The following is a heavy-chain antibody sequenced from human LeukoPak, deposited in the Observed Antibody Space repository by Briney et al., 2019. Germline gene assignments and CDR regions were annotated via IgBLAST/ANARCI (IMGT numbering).Heavy chain of an antibody. D-gene: IGHD1-26*01. CDR2: ISGSGGRT. J-gene: IGHJ4*02. CDR1: GFTFSSHA. V-gene: IGHV3-23*01. CDR3: EKGREEGGGYFDY. Sequence: GGSLRLSCAPTGFTFSSHAMSWVRHAPGEGREWVSAISGSGGRTYHAASVTGRFTISRDPSKNTPYLHMNSLRGEDTAVYYCEKGREEGGGYFDYWGQGTLVTVSS.